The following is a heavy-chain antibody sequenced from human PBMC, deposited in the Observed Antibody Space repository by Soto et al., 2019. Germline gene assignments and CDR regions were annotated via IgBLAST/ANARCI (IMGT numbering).Heavy chain of an antibody. CDR1: GYTFTSYG. CDR2: ISAYNGNT. J-gene: IGHJ5*02. Sequence: ASVKVSCTASGYTFTSYGISWVRQAPGQGLEWMGWISAYNGNTNYAQKLQGRVTMTTDTSTSTAYKELRSLKSDDTVVYCCANNRDPGTTFWFDPWSQGTLVTVSS. V-gene: IGHV1-18*01. CDR3: ANNRDPGTTFWFDP. D-gene: IGHD1-1*01.